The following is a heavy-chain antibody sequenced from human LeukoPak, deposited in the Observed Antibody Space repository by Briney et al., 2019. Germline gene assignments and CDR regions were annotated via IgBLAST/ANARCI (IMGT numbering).Heavy chain of an antibody. CDR2: INPNSGGT. V-gene: IGHV1-2*06. Sequence: ASVKVSCKASGYTFTRYYMHWVRQAPGQGLEWMGRINPNSGGTNYAQKFQGRVTMTRDTSISTAYMELSRLRSDDTAVYYCARSEMVAATVYYFDYWGQGTLVTVSS. D-gene: IGHD2-15*01. CDR3: ARSEMVAATVYYFDY. CDR1: GYTFTRYY. J-gene: IGHJ4*02.